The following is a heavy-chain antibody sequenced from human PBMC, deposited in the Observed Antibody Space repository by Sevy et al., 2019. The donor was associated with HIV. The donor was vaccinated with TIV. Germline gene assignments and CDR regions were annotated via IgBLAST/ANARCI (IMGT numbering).Heavy chain of an antibody. V-gene: IGHV4-39*01. J-gene: IGHJ4*02. D-gene: IGHD3-9*01. CDR1: GGSISSSSYY. CDR3: ARRSYDILTGYPSHFDY. Sequence: SDTLSLTCTVSGGSISSSSYYWGWIHQPPGKGLEWIGSIYYSGSTYYNPSLKSRVTISVDTSKNQFSLKLSSVTAADTAVYYCARRSYDILTGYPSHFDYWGQGTLVTVSS. CDR2: IYYSGST.